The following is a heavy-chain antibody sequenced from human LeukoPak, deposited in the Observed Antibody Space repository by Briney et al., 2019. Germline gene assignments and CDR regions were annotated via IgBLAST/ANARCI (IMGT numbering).Heavy chain of an antibody. Sequence: GESLKISCKGSGYSFTSYWIGWVRQMPGKGLEWMGIIYPGDSDTRYSPSFQGQATISADKSISTAYLQWSSLKASDTAMYYCARVYYDILTGYPYYFDYWGQGTLVTVSS. CDR1: GYSFTSYW. CDR2: IYPGDSDT. J-gene: IGHJ4*02. D-gene: IGHD3-9*01. CDR3: ARVYYDILTGYPYYFDY. V-gene: IGHV5-51*01.